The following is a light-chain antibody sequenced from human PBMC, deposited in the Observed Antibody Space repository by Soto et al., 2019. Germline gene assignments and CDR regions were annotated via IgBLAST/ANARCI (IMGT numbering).Light chain of an antibody. J-gene: IGLJ2*01. CDR3: YSAADNNLV. Sequence: SYELTQPSSVSVSPGQTARITCSGDILAKKYARWIQQKPGQAPVLVIYKESERPSGIPERFSGSSSGTTVTLTIRGAQVEDEADYYCYSAADNNLVCGGGTKLTVL. V-gene: IGLV3-27*01. CDR2: KES. CDR1: ILAKKY.